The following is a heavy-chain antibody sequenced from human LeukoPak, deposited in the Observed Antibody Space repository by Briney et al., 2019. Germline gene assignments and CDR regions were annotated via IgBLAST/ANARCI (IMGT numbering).Heavy chain of an antibody. V-gene: IGHV4-59*01. CDR2: IYYSGST. D-gene: IGHD2-21*02. CDR3: ARASAYCGGDCYFDY. J-gene: IGHJ4*02. Sequence: SETLSLTCTVSGGSISSYYWSWIRQPPGKGLEWIGYIYYSGSTNYNPSLKSRVTISVDTSKNQFSLKLSSVTAADTAVYYCARASAYCGGDCYFDYWGQGTLVTVSS. CDR1: GGSISSYY.